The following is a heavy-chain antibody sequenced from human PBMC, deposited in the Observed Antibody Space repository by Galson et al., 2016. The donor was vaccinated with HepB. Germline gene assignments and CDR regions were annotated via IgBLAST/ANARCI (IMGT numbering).Heavy chain of an antibody. J-gene: IGHJ3*01. CDR1: GFTFSNYW. Sequence: SLRLSCAVSGFTFSNYWMSWVRQAPGKGLECVANLKQDGSDRYYVDSVMGRFTISRDNAKNSLYLQMNSLSAEDTAVYYCATGGSRGISDAFGFWGQGTMVTVSS. D-gene: IGHD3-16*01. V-gene: IGHV3-7*01. CDR2: LKQDGSDR. CDR3: ATGGSRGISDAFGF.